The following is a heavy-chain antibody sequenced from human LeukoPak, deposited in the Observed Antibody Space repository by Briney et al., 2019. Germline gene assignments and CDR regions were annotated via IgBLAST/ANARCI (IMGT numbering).Heavy chain of an antibody. CDR1: GFTFSSYG. J-gene: IGHJ4*02. CDR2: IWYDGSNK. CDR3: ARDPSGSYLGSFDY. V-gene: IGHV3-33*08. D-gene: IGHD1-26*01. Sequence: GRSLRLSCAASGFTFSSYGMHWVRQAPGKGLEWVAVIWYDGSNKYYADSVKGRFTISRDNSKNTLYLQMNSLRAEDTAVYYCARDPSGSYLGSFDYWGQGTLVTVSS.